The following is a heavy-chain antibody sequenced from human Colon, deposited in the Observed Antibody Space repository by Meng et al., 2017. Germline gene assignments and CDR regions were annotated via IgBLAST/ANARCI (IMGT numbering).Heavy chain of an antibody. CDR3: RSSSSDTDY. CDR1: GITFSDSA. V-gene: IGHV3-33*01. CDR2: VWFDGSKT. Sequence: GGSLRLSCAASRFNTASGITFSDSAMHWVRQAPGRGLEWVALVWFDGSKTYYAGSVEGRFTISRDNSNKTLYLQMNSLRAEDTAVYFCRSSSSDTDYWGQGTLVTVSS. J-gene: IGHJ4*02. D-gene: IGHD6-6*01.